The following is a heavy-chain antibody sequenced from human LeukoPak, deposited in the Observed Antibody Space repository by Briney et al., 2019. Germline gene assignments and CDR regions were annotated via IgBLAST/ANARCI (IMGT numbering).Heavy chain of an antibody. J-gene: IGHJ4*02. CDR1: GGSISSGDYY. V-gene: IGHV4-30-4*01. Sequence: SETLSLTCTVSGGSISSGDYYWSWIRQPPGQGLEWIGYIYYSGSTYYNPSLKSRVAISVDTSKNQFSLKLSSVTAADTAVYYCARVYDFWYYFDYWGQGTLVTVSS. CDR3: ARVYDFWYYFDY. D-gene: IGHD3-3*01. CDR2: IYYSGST.